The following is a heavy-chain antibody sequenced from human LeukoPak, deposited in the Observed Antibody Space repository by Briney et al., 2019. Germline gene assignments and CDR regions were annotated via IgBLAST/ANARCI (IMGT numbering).Heavy chain of an antibody. CDR2: SNPSDGST. Sequence: SVTVSRKSSVYTFTCYYMHWLRQPPAQGLEWVGISNPSDGSTSNAHTFHDRLIQTCDTSTNTLYLEPSSLRSNDDAVYYCASERQGYFDYSGQGTLVTASS. CDR3: ASERQGYFDY. J-gene: IGHJ4*02. V-gene: IGHV1-46*01. D-gene: IGHD6-25*01. CDR1: VYTFTCYY.